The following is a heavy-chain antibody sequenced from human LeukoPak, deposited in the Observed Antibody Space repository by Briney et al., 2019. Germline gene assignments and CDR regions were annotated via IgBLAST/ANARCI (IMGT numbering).Heavy chain of an antibody. CDR1: GFTFSSYG. CDR2: ISYDGSNK. Sequence: GGSLRLSCAASGFTFSSYGMHWVRQAPGKGLEWVALISYDGSNKYYADSVKGRFTISRDNSKHTLYLQMNSLRVEDTAVYYCAKPAYAGYYYYMDVWGKGTTVTVSS. D-gene: IGHD2-15*01. CDR3: AKPAYAGYYYYMDV. V-gene: IGHV3-30*18. J-gene: IGHJ6*03.